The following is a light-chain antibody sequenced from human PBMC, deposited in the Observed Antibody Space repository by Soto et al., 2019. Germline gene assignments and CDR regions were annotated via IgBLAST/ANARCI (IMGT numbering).Light chain of an antibody. CDR2: GAS. CDR1: QTVSNN. Sequence: EIVMTQFPATLSVSPGERATLSCRASQTVSNNLAWYQQKPGQAPRLLIFGASTRATGIPARFSGSGSETEFTLTITSLQSEDFAVYYCQQYANWPLTFGQGTKVEIK. V-gene: IGKV3-15*01. CDR3: QQYANWPLT. J-gene: IGKJ1*01.